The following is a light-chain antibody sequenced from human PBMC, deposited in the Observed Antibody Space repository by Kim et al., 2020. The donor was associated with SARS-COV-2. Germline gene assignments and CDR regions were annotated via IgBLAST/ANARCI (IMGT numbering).Light chain of an antibody. CDR3: QESYSPWYT. J-gene: IGKJ2*01. CDR1: QPIATY. V-gene: IGKV1-39*01. CDR2: GAT. Sequence: DIQMTQPPSLSASIGDSVTITCRASQPIATYLNWYQHKPGTGPNLLIFGATSLQNGVPSRFSGSGSGTHFTLTISRLQTEDVATYYCQESYSPWYTFGQGTKLEI.